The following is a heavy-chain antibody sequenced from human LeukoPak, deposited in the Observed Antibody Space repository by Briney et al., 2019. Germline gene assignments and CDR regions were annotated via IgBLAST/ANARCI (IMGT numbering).Heavy chain of an antibody. D-gene: IGHD4-17*01. V-gene: IGHV1-69*13. CDR1: GGTFSSYA. CDR3: ARSGMTTVTLFDY. J-gene: IGHJ4*02. Sequence: SVEVSCKASGGTFSSYAISWVRQAPGQGLEWMGGIIPIFGTANYAQKFQGRVTITADESTSTAYMELSSLRSEDTAVYYCARSGMTTVTLFDYWGQGTLVTVSS. CDR2: IIPIFGTA.